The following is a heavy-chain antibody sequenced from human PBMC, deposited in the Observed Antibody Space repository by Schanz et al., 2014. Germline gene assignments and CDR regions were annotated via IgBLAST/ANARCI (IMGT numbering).Heavy chain of an antibody. CDR1: GFTFRNYA. CDR3: ARDGGRDGYNLAFDV. J-gene: IGHJ3*01. V-gene: IGHV3-23*04. Sequence: EVQLVESGGGLVKPGGSLRLSCAASGFTFRNYALSWVRQAPGKGLAWVSAISGSGGSTYYADSVKGRFTISRDNSNHTLYLQMNSLRAEDTAVYFCARDGGRDGYNLAFDVWGQGTLVTVSS. D-gene: IGHD5-12*01. CDR2: ISGSGGST.